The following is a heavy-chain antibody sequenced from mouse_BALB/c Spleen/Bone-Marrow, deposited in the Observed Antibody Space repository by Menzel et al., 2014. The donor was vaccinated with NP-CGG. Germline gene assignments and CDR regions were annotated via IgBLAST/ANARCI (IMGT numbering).Heavy chain of an antibody. CDR1: GFTFSSFG. CDR3: ARSPYDYAAMDY. CDR2: ISSGSSTI. Sequence: EVKLVESGGGLVQPGGSRTLSCAASGFTFSSFGMHWVRQAPEKGLEWVAYISSGSSTIYYADTVKGRFTISRDNPKNTLFLQMTSLRSEDTAMYYCARSPYDYAAMDYWGQGTSVTVSS. D-gene: IGHD2-4*01. V-gene: IGHV5-17*02. J-gene: IGHJ4*01.